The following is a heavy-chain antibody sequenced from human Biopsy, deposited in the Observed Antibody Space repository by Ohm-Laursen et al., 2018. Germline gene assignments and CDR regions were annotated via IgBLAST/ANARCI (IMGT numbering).Heavy chain of an antibody. D-gene: IGHD3-22*01. CDR3: TRGGYYYDSLAYYYWFDP. CDR2: INAKTGDT. Sequence: SSVKVSCKASGYTFTGYHVHWVRQAPGQGLEWMGWINAKTGDTNYAQKFQGRVTMTRDTSIGTAYVDLSSLRSDDTAVYYCTRGGYYYDSLAYYYWFDPWGQGTLVTVSS. J-gene: IGHJ5*02. V-gene: IGHV1-2*02. CDR1: GYTFTGYH.